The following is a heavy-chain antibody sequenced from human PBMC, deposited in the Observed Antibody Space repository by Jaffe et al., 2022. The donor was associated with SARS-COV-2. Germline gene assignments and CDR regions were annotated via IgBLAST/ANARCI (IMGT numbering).Heavy chain of an antibody. Sequence: EVQLVESGGGLVKPGRSLRLSCTASGFTFGDYAMSWFRQAPGKGLEWVGFIRSKAYGGTTEYAASVKGRFTISRDDSKSIAYLQMNSLKTEDTAVYYCTRVVGIAAAGTLSGFDPWGQGTLVTVSS. CDR1: GFTFGDYA. CDR3: TRVVGIAAAGTLSGFDP. CDR2: IRSKAYGGTT. J-gene: IGHJ5*02. D-gene: IGHD6-13*01. V-gene: IGHV3-49*05.